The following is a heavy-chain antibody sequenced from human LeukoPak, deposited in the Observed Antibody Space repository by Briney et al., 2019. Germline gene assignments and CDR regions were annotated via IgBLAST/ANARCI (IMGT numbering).Heavy chain of an antibody. CDR3: ARERGSSSWYGYYYYYMDV. V-gene: IGHV4-61*01. Sequence: SETLSLTCTVSGGSISSGSYYWSWIRQPPGKGLEWIGYIYYSGSTNYNPSLKSRVTISVDTSKNQFSLKLSSVTAADTAVYYCARERGSSSWYGYYYYYMDVWGKGTTVTVSS. D-gene: IGHD6-13*01. CDR2: IYYSGST. J-gene: IGHJ6*03. CDR1: GGSISSGSYY.